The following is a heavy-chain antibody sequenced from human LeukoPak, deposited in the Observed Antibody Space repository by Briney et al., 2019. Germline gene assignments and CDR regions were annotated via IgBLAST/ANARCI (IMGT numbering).Heavy chain of an antibody. J-gene: IGHJ4*02. CDR2: VYHSGST. CDR3: ARDMRSSGYFAYFDY. CDR1: GGSISSYY. Sequence: PSETLSLTCTVSGGSISSYYWSWIRQPPGKGLEWIGSVYHSGSTYYTPSLKSRVTMSVDTSKNQFSLKLSSVTAADTAVYYCARDMRSSGYFAYFDYWGQGTLGTVSS. D-gene: IGHD3-22*01. V-gene: IGHV4-59*04.